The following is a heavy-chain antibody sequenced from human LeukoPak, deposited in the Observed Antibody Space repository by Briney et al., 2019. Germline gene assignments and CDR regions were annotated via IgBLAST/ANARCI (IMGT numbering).Heavy chain of an antibody. J-gene: IGHJ6*03. CDR2: FDPEDGET. CDR3: AREGSDGWFGELDSYYYYYMDV. Sequence: ASVKVSCKVSGYTLTELSMHWVRQAPGKGLEWMGGFDPEDGETIYAQKFQGRVTMTEDTSTDTAYMELSSLRSEDTAVYYCAREGSDGWFGELDSYYYYYMDVWGKGTTVTISS. V-gene: IGHV1-24*01. D-gene: IGHD3-10*01. CDR1: GYTLTELS.